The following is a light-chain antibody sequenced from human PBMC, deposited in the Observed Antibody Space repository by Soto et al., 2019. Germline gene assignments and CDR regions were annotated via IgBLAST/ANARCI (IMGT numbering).Light chain of an antibody. CDR1: SSNIGSYS. CDR2: RND. CDR3: AAWDDSLSGRV. Sequence: QSVLTQPPSASGTPGQRVTISCSGSSSNIGSYSVSWYQQLPGTAPKLLIYRNDQRPSGVPDRFSGSKSGTSASLAISGLRSEDEADYCCAAWDDSLSGRVFGGGTQLTVL. J-gene: IGLJ7*01. V-gene: IGLV1-47*01.